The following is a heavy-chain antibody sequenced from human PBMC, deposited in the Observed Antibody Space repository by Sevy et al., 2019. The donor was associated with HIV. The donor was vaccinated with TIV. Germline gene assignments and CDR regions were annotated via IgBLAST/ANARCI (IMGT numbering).Heavy chain of an antibody. CDR3: ARFCGTGGASNWFDP. V-gene: IGHV5-51*01. CDR1: GYNFTIYW. CDR2: IYPDDSDT. Sequence: GESLKISCATSGYNFTIYWIGWVRQLPGKGLDWMGIIYPDDSDTIYSPSFEGRVTISVDKSRTTAYLQLNNLMTSDTAIYYCARFCGTGGASNWFDPWGKGTLVTVSS. D-gene: IGHD1-1*01. J-gene: IGHJ5*02.